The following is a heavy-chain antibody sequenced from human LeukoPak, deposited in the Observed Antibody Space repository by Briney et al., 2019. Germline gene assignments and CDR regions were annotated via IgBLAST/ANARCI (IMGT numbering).Heavy chain of an antibody. CDR1: GYTFTGYY. V-gene: IGHV1-2*04. CDR3: ARGGSGSYYIPFDY. J-gene: IGHJ4*02. CDR2: INPNSGGT. D-gene: IGHD3-10*01. Sequence: ASVKVSCKASGYTFTGYYMHWVRQAPGQGLEWMGWINPNSGGTNYAQKFQGWVTMTRDTSISTAYMELSRLRPDDTAVYYCARGGSGSYYIPFDYWGQGTLVTVSS.